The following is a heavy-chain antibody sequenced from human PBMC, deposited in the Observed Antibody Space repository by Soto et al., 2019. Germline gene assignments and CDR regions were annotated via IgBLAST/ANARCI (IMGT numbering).Heavy chain of an antibody. Sequence: SETLSLTCVVSGESFSGYYWSRIRQTPGMGLEWIGEVDHRGSPTYNPSLKNQASISIDSSKNLFSLELTSETAADTALYFCARYEYGNSLYGVDVWGQGTRVTVSS. CDR2: VDHRGSP. D-gene: IGHD1-7*01. V-gene: IGHV4-34*01. CDR1: GESFSGYY. J-gene: IGHJ6*02. CDR3: ARYEYGNSLYGVDV.